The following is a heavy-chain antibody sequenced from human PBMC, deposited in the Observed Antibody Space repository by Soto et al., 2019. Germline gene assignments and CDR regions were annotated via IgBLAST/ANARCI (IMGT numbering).Heavy chain of an antibody. CDR1: GDSINNYY. J-gene: IGHJ4*02. CDR2: IYSNGNT. D-gene: IGHD5-12*01. V-gene: IGHV4-4*07. CDR3: ARGGAVATTAHFDH. Sequence: SETLSLTCTVSGDSINNYYWSWMRLPAGKGLEWIGRIYSNGNTYYNPSLKSRVSMSVDTSKNQFSLILKTVTAADTAVYYCARGGAVATTAHFDHWGQGTLVTVS.